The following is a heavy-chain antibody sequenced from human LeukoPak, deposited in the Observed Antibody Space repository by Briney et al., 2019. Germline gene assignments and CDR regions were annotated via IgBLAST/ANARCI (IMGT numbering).Heavy chain of an antibody. J-gene: IGHJ5*02. V-gene: IGHV1-69*13. D-gene: IGHD3-9*01. CDR1: GGTFSSYA. CDR2: IIPIFGTA. Sequence: SVTVSCKASGGTFSSYAISWVRQAPGQGLEWMGGIIPIFGTANYAQKFQGRVTITADESTSTAYMELSSLRSEDTAVYYCAGIKPDWLENWFDPWGQGTLVTVSS. CDR3: AGIKPDWLENWFDP.